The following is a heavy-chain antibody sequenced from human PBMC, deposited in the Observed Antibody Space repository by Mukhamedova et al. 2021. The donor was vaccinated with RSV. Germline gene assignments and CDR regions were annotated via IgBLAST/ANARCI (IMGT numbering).Heavy chain of an antibody. CDR2: IWYDGTNE. V-gene: IGHV3-33*01. Sequence: GFTFSSYSMHWVRQAPGKGLQWVAVIWYDGTNEDYADSVKGRFIVSRDNAKNTLYLQMNSLRAEDTAIYYCAIDRDGGDPHWVQGT. CDR3: AIDRDGGDPH. D-gene: IGHD2-21*02. J-gene: IGHJ4*02. CDR1: GFTFSSYS.